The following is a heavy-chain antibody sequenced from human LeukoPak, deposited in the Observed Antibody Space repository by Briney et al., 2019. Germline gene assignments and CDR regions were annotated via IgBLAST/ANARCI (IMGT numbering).Heavy chain of an antibody. D-gene: IGHD5-12*01. J-gene: IGHJ6*03. V-gene: IGHV3-48*01. CDR2: ISSLSGTK. Sequence: GGSLRLSCAASGFTFSSYSMNWVRQAPGKGLEWVSYISSLSGTKYYADSVKGRFTISRDNAKNSLYLQMNSLRAEDTAVYYCAREHSGYDFPGRDYYYMDVWGRGTTVTVSS. CDR1: GFTFSSYS. CDR3: AREHSGYDFPGRDYYYMDV.